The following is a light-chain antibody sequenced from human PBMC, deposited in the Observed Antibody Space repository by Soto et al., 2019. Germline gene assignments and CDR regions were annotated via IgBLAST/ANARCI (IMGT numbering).Light chain of an antibody. V-gene: IGLV2-8*01. CDR2: DVS. J-gene: IGLJ1*01. CDR1: SSDVGAYKF. Sequence: ALAQPPSASGSPGQSVTISCTGTSSDVGAYKFVSWYQQHPGKAPKLMIYDVSKRPTGVPDRFSGSKSGNTASLTVSGLQAEDEADYYCSSYAGSSNYVFGTGTKVTVL. CDR3: SSYAGSSNYV.